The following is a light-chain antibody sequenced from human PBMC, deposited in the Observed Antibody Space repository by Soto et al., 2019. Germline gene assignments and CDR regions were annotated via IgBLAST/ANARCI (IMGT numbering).Light chain of an antibody. V-gene: IGLV1-40*01. Sequence: QSALTQPPSVSGAPGQRVTISCTGSSSNFGAGYDVHWYQQLPGTAPKLLIYGTSNRPSGVPDRFSGSKSGTSASLAITGLQAEDEADYYCQSYDSSLSGWVFGGGTKLTVL. CDR2: GTS. CDR3: QSYDSSLSGWV. J-gene: IGLJ3*02. CDR1: SSNFGAGYD.